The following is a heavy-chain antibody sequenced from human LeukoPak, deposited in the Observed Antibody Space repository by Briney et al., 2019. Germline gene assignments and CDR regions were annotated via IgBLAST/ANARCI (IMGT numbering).Heavy chain of an antibody. CDR2: IDDSGSIT. Sequence: GGSLRLPCAASGFTFSSYNMNWVRQAPGKGLEWIAHIDDSGSITHYADSVKGRFTIFRENAKNSLNLQMNNLRAEDTAVYYCVRDPPRYYDFWGQGALVTVSS. V-gene: IGHV3-48*01. CDR3: VRDPPRYYDF. CDR1: GFTFSSYN. J-gene: IGHJ4*02. D-gene: IGHD3-22*01.